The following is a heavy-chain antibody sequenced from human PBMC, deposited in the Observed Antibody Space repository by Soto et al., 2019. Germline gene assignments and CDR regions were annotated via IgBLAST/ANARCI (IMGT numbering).Heavy chain of an antibody. Sequence: GSLRLSCAASGFIFSSYGMSWVRLPPGQGLEWVSSISSSSSYTYYADSVKGRFTISRDNAKNSLYLQMNSLRAEDTAVYYCAREPTTVTIIDYWGQGTLVTVS. J-gene: IGHJ4*02. CDR1: GFIFSSYG. V-gene: IGHV3-21*01. CDR3: AREPTTVTIIDY. CDR2: ISSSSSYT. D-gene: IGHD4-17*01.